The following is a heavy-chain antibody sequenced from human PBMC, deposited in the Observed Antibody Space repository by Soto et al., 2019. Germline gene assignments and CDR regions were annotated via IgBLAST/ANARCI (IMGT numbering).Heavy chain of an antibody. V-gene: IGHV3-23*01. Sequence: GGSLRLSCAASGFGFTFSTSAMSWVRQAPGKGLEWVSTFRESGGTTHYANSVKGRFTISRDNSKNTLYLQMNSLRAEDTAVYYCAKDIVATIYMGALGYWGQGTLVTVSS. D-gene: IGHD5-12*01. CDR1: GFGFTFSTSA. CDR2: FRESGGTT. CDR3: AKDIVATIYMGALGY. J-gene: IGHJ4*02.